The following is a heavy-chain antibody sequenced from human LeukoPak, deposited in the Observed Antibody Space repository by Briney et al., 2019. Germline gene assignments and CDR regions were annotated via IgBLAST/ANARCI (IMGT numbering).Heavy chain of an antibody. D-gene: IGHD3-22*01. V-gene: IGHV1-69*13. CDR3: ARPQFRYYDSSGYDGSHFGY. J-gene: IGHJ4*02. Sequence: SVKVSCKASGYMFSAFYIHWVRQAPGQGLEWMGGIIPIFGTANYAQKFQGRVTITADESTSTAYMELSSLRSEDTAVYYCARPQFRYYDSSGYDGSHFGYWGQGTLVTVSS. CDR2: IIPIFGTA. CDR1: GYMFSAFY.